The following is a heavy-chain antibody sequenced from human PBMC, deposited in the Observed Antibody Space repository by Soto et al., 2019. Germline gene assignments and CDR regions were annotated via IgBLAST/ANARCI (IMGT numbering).Heavy chain of an antibody. D-gene: IGHD1-26*01. CDR1: GFTFDDYA. J-gene: IGHJ4*02. CDR2: ISWNSGSI. V-gene: IGHV3-9*01. CDR3: AKELSVSSFDY. Sequence: EVQLVDSGGGLVQPGRSLRLSCAVSGFTFDDYAMHWVRQAPGKGLEWVSAISWNSGSIGYADSVKGRFTISRDNAKNSLYLQMNSLRAEDTALYYCAKELSVSSFDYWGQGTLVTVSS.